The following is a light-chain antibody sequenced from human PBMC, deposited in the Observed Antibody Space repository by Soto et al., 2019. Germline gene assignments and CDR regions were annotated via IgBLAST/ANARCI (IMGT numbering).Light chain of an antibody. CDR3: SSYTSSSTPVV. J-gene: IGLJ2*01. V-gene: IGLV2-14*01. CDR2: DVS. Sequence: QSVLTQPASVSGSPGQSITISCTGTSSDVGGYNYVSWFQQHPGKAPKLMIYDVSIRPSGVSTRFSGSKSGNTASLTISGLQAEDEADYYCSSYTSSSTPVVFGGGTKLTVL. CDR1: SSDVGGYNY.